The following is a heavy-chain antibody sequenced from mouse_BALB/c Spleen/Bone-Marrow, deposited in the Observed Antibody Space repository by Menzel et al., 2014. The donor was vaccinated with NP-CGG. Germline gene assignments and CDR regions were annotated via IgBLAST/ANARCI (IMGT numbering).Heavy chain of an antibody. Sequence: EVMLVESGGGSVQPGGSLRLSCATSGFTFTDYYMSWVRQPPGKALEWLGFIRNKANGYTTEYSASVKGRFTISRDNSQRILYLQMNTLRAEDSATYYCARDENVGIYWYFDVWGAGTTAIVSP. CDR2: IRNKANGYTT. CDR3: ARDENVGIYWYFDV. J-gene: IGHJ1*01. CDR1: GFTFTDYY. V-gene: IGHV7-3*02.